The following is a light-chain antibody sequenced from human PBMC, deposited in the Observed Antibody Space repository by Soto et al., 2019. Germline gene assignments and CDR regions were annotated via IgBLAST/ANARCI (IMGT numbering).Light chain of an antibody. Sequence: QSVLTQPPSVSGAPGQRVTISCTGSSSNIGATYDVQWYQQLPGTAPKLLIYGNTDRPSGVPDRFSGSKSGTSASLAITGLQAEDEADYYCQSYDDSLSVHVVFGAGTKLTVL. CDR1: SSNIGATYD. CDR3: QSYDDSLSVHVV. V-gene: IGLV1-40*01. CDR2: GNT. J-gene: IGLJ2*01.